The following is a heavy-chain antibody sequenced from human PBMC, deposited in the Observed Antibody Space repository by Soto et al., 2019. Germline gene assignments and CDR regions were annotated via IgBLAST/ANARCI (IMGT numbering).Heavy chain of an antibody. CDR1: GYTFNSYY. CDR2: VTPSGGST. J-gene: IGHJ4*02. V-gene: IGHV1-46*02. D-gene: IGHD3-22*01. Sequence: DSVKVSCKASGYTFNSYYMHWVRQAPGQGFGCMGRVTPSGGSTSYTQKCQGRVTMTRHTSTSTVYMELSSLRSEDTAVYYCARVNYYNSSGYYWYFDYWGQGTRVTVSS. CDR3: ARVNYYNSSGYYWYFDY.